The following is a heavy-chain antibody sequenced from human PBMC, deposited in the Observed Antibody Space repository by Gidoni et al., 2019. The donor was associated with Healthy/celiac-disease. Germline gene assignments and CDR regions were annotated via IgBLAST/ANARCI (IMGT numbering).Heavy chain of an antibody. D-gene: IGHD5-18*01. V-gene: IGHV3-43*02. Sequence: EVQLVESGGGVVQPGGALRLSCAASVFTFDDYAMHWVRQAPGKGLEWVSLISGDGGSTYYADSVKGRFTISRDNSKNSLYLQMNSLRTEDTALYYCAKDGYSYGHRIYYFDYWGQGTLVTVSS. CDR2: ISGDGGST. CDR3: AKDGYSYGHRIYYFDY. J-gene: IGHJ4*02. CDR1: VFTFDDYA.